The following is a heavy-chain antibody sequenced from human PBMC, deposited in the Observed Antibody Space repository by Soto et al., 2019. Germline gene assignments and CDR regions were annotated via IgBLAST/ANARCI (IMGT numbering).Heavy chain of an antibody. J-gene: IGHJ4*02. Sequence: QVQLVESGGGVVQPGRSLRLSCAASGFTFSTYAMHWVRQAPGKGLEWVAVISYDGSNKYYADSVKGRFTISRDNSKNTLYLQMNSLRAEDTAVYYCAREGDKYCFDYWGQGTLVTVSS. V-gene: IGHV3-30-3*01. CDR1: GFTFSTYA. CDR3: AREGDKYCFDY. D-gene: IGHD2-21*02. CDR2: ISYDGSNK.